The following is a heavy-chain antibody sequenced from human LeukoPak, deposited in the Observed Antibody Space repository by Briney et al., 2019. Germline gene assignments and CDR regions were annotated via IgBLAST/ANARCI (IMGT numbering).Heavy chain of an antibody. Sequence: ASVKVSCKASGYTFTSYGISWVRQAPGQGLEWMGWISAYNGNTNYAQKLQGRVTMTTDTSTSTAYMELRSLRSDDTAMYYCARRGYSNYSYYYGMDVWGQGTTVTVSS. V-gene: IGHV1-18*01. CDR1: GYTFTSYG. CDR3: ARRGYSNYSYYYGMDV. D-gene: IGHD4-4*01. J-gene: IGHJ6*02. CDR2: ISAYNGNT.